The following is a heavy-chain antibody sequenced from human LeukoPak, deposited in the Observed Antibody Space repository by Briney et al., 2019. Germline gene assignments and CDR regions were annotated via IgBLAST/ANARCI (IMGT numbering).Heavy chain of an antibody. V-gene: IGHV4-39*01. J-gene: IGHJ4*02. D-gene: IGHD4-17*01. CDR1: GGSISSSSYY. CDR2: IYYRGST. Sequence: PSETLSLTCTVSGGSISSSSYYWGWIRQPPGEGLEWIGSIYYRGSTYYDPSLKSRVTISVDTSKNQFSLKLSSVTAADTAVYYCARRYGDYVRQYYFDYWGQGTLVTVSS. CDR3: ARRYGDYVRQYYFDY.